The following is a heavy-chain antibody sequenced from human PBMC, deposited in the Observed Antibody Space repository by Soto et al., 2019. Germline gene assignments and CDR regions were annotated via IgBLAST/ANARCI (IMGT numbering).Heavy chain of an antibody. CDR2: INPNTGST. Sequence: ASVKVSCKASENTLSDYYIHWVRQAPGQGLEWMGWINPNTGSTNYIEKFQGGVTMTRDTSISTAYMELTRLRSDDTAVFYCTRSKYNIGWYQLYFDSWGQGTLVTVSS. J-gene: IGHJ4*02. D-gene: IGHD6-19*01. CDR3: TRSKYNIGWYQLYFDS. V-gene: IGHV1-2*02. CDR1: ENTLSDYY.